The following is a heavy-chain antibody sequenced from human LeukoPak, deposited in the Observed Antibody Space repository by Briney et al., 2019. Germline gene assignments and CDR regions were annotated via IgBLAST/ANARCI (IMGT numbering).Heavy chain of an antibody. V-gene: IGHV1-2*02. CDR3: AREGGYSSSWYWGLRANWFDP. Sequence: VASVKVSCKASGYTFTGYYMHWVRQAPGQGLEWMGWINPNSGGTNYAQKFQGRVTMTRDTSISTAYMELSRLRSDVTAVYYCAREGGYSSSWYWGLRANWFDPWGQGTLVTVSS. J-gene: IGHJ5*02. CDR1: GYTFTGYY. CDR2: INPNSGGT. D-gene: IGHD6-13*01.